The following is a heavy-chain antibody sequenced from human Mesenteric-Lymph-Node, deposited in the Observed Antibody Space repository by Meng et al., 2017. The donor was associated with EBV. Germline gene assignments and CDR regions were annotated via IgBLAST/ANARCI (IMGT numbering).Heavy chain of an antibody. V-gene: IGHV4-30-4*01. CDR2: IFYTGST. Sequence: QVQLQESGPGLVKPSRPLSLTCAVSGGSISSGGYYWSWIRQPPGKGLEWIGYIFYTGSTSYNPSLKSRVTMSVDTSKNQFSLKLNSVTAADMAVYYCARGTVLVYWGQGILVTVAS. CDR3: ARGTVLVY. D-gene: IGHD3-10*01. CDR1: GGSISSGGYY. J-gene: IGHJ4*02.